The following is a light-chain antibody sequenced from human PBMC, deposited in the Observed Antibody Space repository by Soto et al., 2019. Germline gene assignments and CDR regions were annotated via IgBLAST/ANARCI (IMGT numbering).Light chain of an antibody. V-gene: IGKV3-15*01. Sequence: EIVLTQSPGTLSLSPGERATLSCRASQSVTSTYLAWYQQKPGQAPRLLIYGASARALGIPARFSGSGSGTEFSFTVTSLQSEDFAVYYCQQYDQWPITFGQGTRLEIK. J-gene: IGKJ5*01. CDR2: GAS. CDR1: QSVTSTY. CDR3: QQYDQWPIT.